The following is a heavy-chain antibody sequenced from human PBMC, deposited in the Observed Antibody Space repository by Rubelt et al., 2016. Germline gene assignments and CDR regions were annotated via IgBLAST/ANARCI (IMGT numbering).Heavy chain of an antibody. CDR2: IIPILGIA. J-gene: IGHJ4*02. V-gene: IGHV1-69*04. CDR1: GGTFSSYA. D-gene: IGHD2-21*01. CDR3: ARVGDTWGFDY. Sequence: QVQLVQSGAEVKKPGSSVKVSCKASGGTFSSYAISWVRQAPGQGLEWMGRIIPILGIANYAQKLQGRVKFTADKSPGTAYMGLGSLGSEDTAVYYCARVGDTWGFDYWGQGTLVTGSS.